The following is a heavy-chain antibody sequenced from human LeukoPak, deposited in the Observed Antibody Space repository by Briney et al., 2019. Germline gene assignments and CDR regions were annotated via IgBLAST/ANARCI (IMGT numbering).Heavy chain of an antibody. CDR3: ARESWTVTGTLHAFDI. J-gene: IGHJ3*02. CDR1: GGSISSGSYY. CDR2: IYTSGST. Sequence: SETLSLTCTVSGGSISSGSYYWSWIRQPAGKGLEWIGRIYTSGSTNYNPSLKSRVTISVDTSKNQFSLNLSSVTAADTAVYYCARESWTVTGTLHAFDIWGQGTMVTVSS. D-gene: IGHD1-20*01. V-gene: IGHV4-61*02.